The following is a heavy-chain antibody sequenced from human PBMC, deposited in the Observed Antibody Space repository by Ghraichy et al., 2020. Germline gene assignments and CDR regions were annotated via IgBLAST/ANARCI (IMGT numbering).Heavy chain of an antibody. CDR1: GGSISSSSYY. V-gene: IGHV4-39*01. CDR3: ARQLPTLYNWFDP. J-gene: IGHJ5*02. CDR2: IYYSGST. Sequence: SETLSLTCTVSGGSISSSSYYWGWIRQPPGKGLEWIGSIYYSGSTYYNPSLKSRVTISVDTSKNQFSLKLSSVTAADTAVYYCARQLPTLYNWFDPWGQGTLVTVSS.